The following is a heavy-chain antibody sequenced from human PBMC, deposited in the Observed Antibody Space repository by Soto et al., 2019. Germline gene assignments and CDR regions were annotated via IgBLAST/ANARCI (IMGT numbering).Heavy chain of an antibody. Sequence: ASVKVSCKASGYTFTGYYMHWVRQAPGQGLEWMGWINPNSGDTNYAQKFQGWVTMTRDTSISTAYMELSRLRSDDTAVYYCARDLERGHNFDYWGQGTLVTVSS. CDR3: ARDLERGHNFDY. CDR1: GYTFTGYY. CDR2: INPNSGDT. J-gene: IGHJ4*02. D-gene: IGHD1-1*01. V-gene: IGHV1-2*04.